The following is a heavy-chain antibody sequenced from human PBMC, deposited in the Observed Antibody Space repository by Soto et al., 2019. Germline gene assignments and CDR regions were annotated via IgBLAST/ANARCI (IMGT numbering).Heavy chain of an antibody. V-gene: IGHV6-1*01. CDR1: GDSVSSDTTA. CDR2: TYYRSKWYS. D-gene: IGHD3-3*01. CDR3: AKSGTIFGLVTGFLDY. J-gene: IGHJ4*02. Sequence: QVQMQQSGPGLVKPSQTLSLTCAISGDSVSSDTTAWNWIRQSPSRGLEWLGRTYYRSKWYSDYAVSLKSRMTIIPDTSNDPFSLQLNSVTPEDTAVYYCAKSGTIFGLVTGFLDYWGQGTLVTVSS.